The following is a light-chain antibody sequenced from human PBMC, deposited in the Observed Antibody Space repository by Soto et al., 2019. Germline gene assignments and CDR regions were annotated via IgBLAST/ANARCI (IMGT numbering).Light chain of an antibody. V-gene: IGKV1-12*01. Sequence: DIQMTQSPSTVSASVGDRVTITCRASQGISSWLAWYQQKPEKAPKLVIYDASNLQRGVPSRFSGSGSGTDFTLTISSLQPEDFVTYYCQQYISFPLTFGRGTKVEI. J-gene: IGKJ4*01. CDR3: QQYISFPLT. CDR2: DAS. CDR1: QGISSW.